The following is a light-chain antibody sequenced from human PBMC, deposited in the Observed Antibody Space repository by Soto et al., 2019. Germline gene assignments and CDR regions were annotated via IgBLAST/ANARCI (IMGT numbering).Light chain of an antibody. Sequence: EIVLTQSPGTLSLSPGERATLSCRASQSVSSSYLAWYQQKPGQAPRVLIYAASSRATGIPDRFSGSGSGTDFTLTISRLEPEDFAVYYCQQYGGSPLFGQGTKVDIK. V-gene: IGKV3-20*01. CDR3: QQYGGSPL. CDR2: AAS. CDR1: QSVSSSY. J-gene: IGKJ1*01.